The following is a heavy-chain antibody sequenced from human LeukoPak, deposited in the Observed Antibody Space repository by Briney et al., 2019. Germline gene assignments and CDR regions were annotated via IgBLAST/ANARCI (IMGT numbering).Heavy chain of an antibody. CDR3: AGMSANWFDP. CDR1: GYTFTSYW. D-gene: IGHD6-25*01. J-gene: IGHJ5*02. V-gene: IGHV5-51*01. Sequence: GGSLKISCQGSGYTFTSYWIAWVRQMPGKGLEWMGIIYAGDSDTRYSPSFQGQVTISADKSISTAYLQWSSLKASDTAMYYCAGMSANWFDPWGQGTLVTVSS. CDR2: IYAGDSDT.